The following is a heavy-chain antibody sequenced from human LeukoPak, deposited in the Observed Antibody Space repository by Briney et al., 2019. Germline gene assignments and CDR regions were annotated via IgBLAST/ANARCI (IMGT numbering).Heavy chain of an antibody. CDR3: ARDPYSSSSLDY. CDR2: ISGSGGST. J-gene: IGHJ4*02. Sequence: GGSLRLSCAASGFTFSSYAMSWVRQAPGKGLEWVSAISGSGGSTYYADSVKGRFTISRDNSKNSLYLQMNSLRAEDTAVYYCARDPYSSSSLDYWGQGTLVTVSS. CDR1: GFTFSSYA. V-gene: IGHV3-23*01. D-gene: IGHD6-13*01.